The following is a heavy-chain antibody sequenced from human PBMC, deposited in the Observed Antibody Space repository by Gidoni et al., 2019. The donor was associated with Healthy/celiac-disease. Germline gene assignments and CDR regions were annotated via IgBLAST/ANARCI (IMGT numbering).Heavy chain of an antibody. CDR2: INHSGST. J-gene: IGHJ5*02. CDR1: GGSFSGYY. Sequence: QVQLQQWGAGLLKPSETLSLTCAVYGGSFSGYYWSWIRQPPGQGLEWIGEINHSGSTNYNPSLKSRVNISVDTSKNQFSLKLSSVTAADTAVYYCARANWFDPWGQGTLVTVSS. V-gene: IGHV4-34*01. CDR3: ARANWFDP.